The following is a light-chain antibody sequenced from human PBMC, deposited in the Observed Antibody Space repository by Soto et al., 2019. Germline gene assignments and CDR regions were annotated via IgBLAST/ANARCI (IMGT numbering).Light chain of an antibody. CDR1: QSVSSNY. V-gene: IGKV3-20*01. Sequence: EIVLTQSPGTLSLSPGERATLSCRASQSVSSNYLAWYQQRPGQAPRLLIYGASSRATGIPDRFSGSGSGTDFTLTVSRLEPEDFAVYYCQQYHPSPVTFGGGTKVEIK. CDR2: GAS. J-gene: IGKJ4*01. CDR3: QQYHPSPVT.